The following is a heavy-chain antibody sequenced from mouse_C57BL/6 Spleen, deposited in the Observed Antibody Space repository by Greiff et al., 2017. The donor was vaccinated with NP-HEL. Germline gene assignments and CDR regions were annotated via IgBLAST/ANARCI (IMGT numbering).Heavy chain of an antibody. D-gene: IGHD6-2*01. Sequence: VQLQQPGAELVKPGASVKMSCKASGYTFTSSWITWVKQRPGQGLEWIGDIYPGSGSTNYNEKFKSKATLTVDTSSSTAYMQLSSLTSEDSAVYYCARRGLATSLFAYWGQGTLVTVSA. CDR1: GYTFTSSW. CDR2: IYPGSGST. V-gene: IGHV1-55*01. J-gene: IGHJ3*01. CDR3: ARRGLATSLFAY.